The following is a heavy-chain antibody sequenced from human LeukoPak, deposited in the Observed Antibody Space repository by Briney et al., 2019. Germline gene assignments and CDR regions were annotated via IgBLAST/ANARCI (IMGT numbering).Heavy chain of an antibody. CDR2: LSYSGST. V-gene: IGHV4-59*01. Sequence: SETLSLTCTVSSDSISSYYWTWIRQPPEKGLEWIGFLSYSGSTNYNPSVKSRVTISVDTSKNQFSLKLSSVTAADTAMYYCARRHVQYSSSSDPYYFDYWGQGTLVTVSS. J-gene: IGHJ4*02. D-gene: IGHD6-6*01. CDR1: SDSISSYY. CDR3: ARRHVQYSSSSDPYYFDY.